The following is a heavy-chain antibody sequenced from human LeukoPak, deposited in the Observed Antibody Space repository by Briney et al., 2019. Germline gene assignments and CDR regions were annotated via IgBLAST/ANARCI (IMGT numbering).Heavy chain of an antibody. CDR2: ISYDGSNK. Sequence: PGGSLRLSCAASGFTFSSYAMYWVRQAPGKGLEWVAVISYDGSNKYYADSVKGRFTISRDNSKNTLYLQMNSLRAEDTAVYYCAREGDYYDSSGSNGYFDYWGQGTLVTVSS. D-gene: IGHD3-22*01. CDR1: GFTFSSYA. J-gene: IGHJ4*02. CDR3: AREGDYYDSSGSNGYFDY. V-gene: IGHV3-30-3*01.